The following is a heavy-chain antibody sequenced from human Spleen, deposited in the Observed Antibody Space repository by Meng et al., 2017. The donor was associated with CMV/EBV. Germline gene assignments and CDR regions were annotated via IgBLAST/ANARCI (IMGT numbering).Heavy chain of an antibody. V-gene: IGHV4-34*01. CDR3: ARSRDGYNFDY. D-gene: IGHD5-24*01. J-gene: IGHJ4*02. CDR1: GGSFSGYY. Sequence: QVRLQQWGAGLLKPSETLSLTCAVYGGSFSGYYWSWIRQPPGKGLEWIGEINHSGSTNYNPSLKSRVTISVDTSKNQFSLKLSSVTAADTAVYYCARSRDGYNFDYWGQGTLVTVFS. CDR2: INHSGST.